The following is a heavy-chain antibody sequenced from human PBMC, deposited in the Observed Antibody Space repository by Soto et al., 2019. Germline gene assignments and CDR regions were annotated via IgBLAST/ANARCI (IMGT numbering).Heavy chain of an antibody. CDR3: ARVRYSSSHNWFDP. V-gene: IGHV1-8*01. CDR1: GYTFTSYD. J-gene: IGHJ5*02. CDR2: MIPNSGNT. Sequence: QVQLVQSGAEVKKPGASVKVSCKASGYTFTSYDINWVRQATGQGLEWMGWMIPNSGNTGYARKFQGRVTMTRNPSIITAYMELSSLRSEDTAVYYCARVRYSSSHNWFDPWGQGTLVTVSS. D-gene: IGHD6-6*01.